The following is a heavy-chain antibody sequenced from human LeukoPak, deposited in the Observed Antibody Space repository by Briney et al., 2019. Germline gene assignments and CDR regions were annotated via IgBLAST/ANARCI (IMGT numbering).Heavy chain of an antibody. CDR3: ASLYDYVWGNFDY. J-gene: IGHJ4*02. CDR1: GYIFTGYY. D-gene: IGHD3-16*01. Sequence: GASVKVSCKASGYIFTGYYMHSVRQAPGQGLEWMGWINPNSGGTNYAQKFQGRVTMTRDTSISTAYMEQSRLRSDDTAVYYCASLYDYVWGNFDYWGQGTLVTVSS. CDR2: INPNSGGT. V-gene: IGHV1-2*02.